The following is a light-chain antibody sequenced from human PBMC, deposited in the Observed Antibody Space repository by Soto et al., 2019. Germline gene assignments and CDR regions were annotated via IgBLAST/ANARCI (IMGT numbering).Light chain of an antibody. CDR1: RGIAGS. CDR2: AES. V-gene: IGKV1-9*01. CDR3: QQVKSYPRT. Sequence: DIQLTQSPSFLSASVGDRVTITCRASRGIAGSLAWYQQKPGKPPKLLIYAESTLQSGVPSRFSGSGSGTRGTLTISSLQPEDFATYYCQQVKSYPRTFGGGTRWIS. J-gene: IGKJ4*01.